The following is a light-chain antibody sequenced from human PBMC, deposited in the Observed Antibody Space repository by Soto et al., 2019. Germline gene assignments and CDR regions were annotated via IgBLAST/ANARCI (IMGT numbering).Light chain of an antibody. CDR3: QQYNTYPLT. CDR2: KAS. Sequence: DIQMTQSPSTLSASVGERVTITCRASQSITTWLAWYQQKPGKAPKLLIYKASSLEGGVPSRFSGSGSGTEFNITFSSLQPDDFATYYCQQYNTYPLTFGGGTTVEIK. CDR1: QSITTW. J-gene: IGKJ4*02. V-gene: IGKV1-5*03.